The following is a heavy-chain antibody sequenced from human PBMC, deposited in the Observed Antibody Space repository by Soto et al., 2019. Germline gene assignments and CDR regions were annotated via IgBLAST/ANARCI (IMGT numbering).Heavy chain of an antibody. D-gene: IGHD1-1*01. CDR2: IYSGGST. J-gene: IGHJ4*02. Sequence: LRLSCAASGFTVSSNYMSWVRQAPGKGLEWVSVIYSGGSTYYADSVKGRFTISRDNSKHTLYLQMNSLRAEDTAVYYCARDRATGTTTVYWGQGTLVTVSS. V-gene: IGHV3-53*01. CDR1: GFTVSSNY. CDR3: ARDRATGTTTVY.